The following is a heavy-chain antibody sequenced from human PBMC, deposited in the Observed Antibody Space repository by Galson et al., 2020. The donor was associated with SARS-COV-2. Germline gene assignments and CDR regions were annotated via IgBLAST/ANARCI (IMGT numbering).Heavy chain of an antibody. J-gene: IGHJ5*02. D-gene: IGHD6-13*01. V-gene: IGHV1-24*01. CDR3: ATAPGIAAAGSWFDP. Sequence: GESLKISCKVSGYTLTELSMHWVRQAPGKGLEWMGGIDPEDGETIYAQKFQGRVTMTEDTSTDTAYMELSSLRSEDTAVYYCATAPGIAAAGSWFDPWGQGTLVTVSS. CDR2: IDPEDGET. CDR1: GYTLTELS.